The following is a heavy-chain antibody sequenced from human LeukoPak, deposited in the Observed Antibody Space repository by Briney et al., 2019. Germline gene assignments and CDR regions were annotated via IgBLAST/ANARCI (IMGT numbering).Heavy chain of an antibody. Sequence: GASVKVSCKASGYTFTSYDINWVRQATGQGLEWMGWMNPNSGNTGYAQKFQGRVTMTRNTSISTAYMELSSLRSEDTAMYYCARSSYYYDSSGSDFDYWGQGTLVTVSS. J-gene: IGHJ4*02. CDR3: ARSSYYYDSSGSDFDY. D-gene: IGHD3-22*01. V-gene: IGHV1-8*01. CDR1: GYTFTSYD. CDR2: MNPNSGNT.